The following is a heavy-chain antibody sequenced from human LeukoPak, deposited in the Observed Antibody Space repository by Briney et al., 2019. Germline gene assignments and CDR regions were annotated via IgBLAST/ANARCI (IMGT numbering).Heavy chain of an antibody. CDR1: GGSISSRSYY. Sequence: PSETLSLTCTVSGGSISSRSYYWGWIRQPPGKGLEWIGSIYYSGRTYYNPSLKSRVTISVDTSKNQFSLKLSSVTAADTAVYYCARDRGNSVRQSYYYYYMDVWGKGTTVTVSS. CDR3: ARDRGNSVRQSYYYYYMDV. D-gene: IGHD4-23*01. V-gene: IGHV4-39*07. CDR2: IYYSGRT. J-gene: IGHJ6*03.